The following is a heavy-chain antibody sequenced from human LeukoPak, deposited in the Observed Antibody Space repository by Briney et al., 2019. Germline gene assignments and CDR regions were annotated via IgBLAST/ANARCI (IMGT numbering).Heavy chain of an antibody. CDR1: GGSISSGGYY. CDR3: ARERDFWSGYSPAEYFQH. CDR2: IYHSGST. J-gene: IGHJ1*01. D-gene: IGHD3-3*01. V-gene: IGHV4-30-2*01. Sequence: SQTLSLTCTVSGGSISSGGYYWSWIRQPPGKGLEWIGYIYHSGSTYYNPSLKSRVTISVDGSKNQFSLKLSSVTAADTAVYYCARERDFWSGYSPAEYFQHWGQGTLVTVSS.